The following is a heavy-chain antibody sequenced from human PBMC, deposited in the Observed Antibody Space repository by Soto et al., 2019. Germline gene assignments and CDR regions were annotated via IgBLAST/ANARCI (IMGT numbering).Heavy chain of an antibody. CDR3: ARTYYYDSSGYYSGPYDY. CDR2: IYYSGST. CDR1: GGSISRGDYY. V-gene: IGHV4-30-4*01. J-gene: IGHJ4*02. Sequence: SETLSLTCTVSGGSISRGDYYWRWIRQPPGKGLEWIGYIYYSGSTYYNPSLKSRVTISVDTSKNQFSLKLSSVTAADTAVYYCARTYYYDSSGYYSGPYDYWGQGTLVTVSS. D-gene: IGHD3-22*01.